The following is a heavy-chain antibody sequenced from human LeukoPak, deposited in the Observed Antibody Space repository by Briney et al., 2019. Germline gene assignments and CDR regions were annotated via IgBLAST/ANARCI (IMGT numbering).Heavy chain of an antibody. J-gene: IGHJ4*02. CDR2: INHSGST. CDR1: GGSISSYY. CDR3: ARGRRSEAPDY. V-gene: IGHV4-34*01. Sequence: KPSETLSLTCTVSGGSISSYYWSWIRQPPGKGLEWIGEINHSGSTNYNPSLKSRVTISVDTSKNQFSLKLSSVTAADTAVYYCARGRRSEAPDYWGQGTLVTVSS.